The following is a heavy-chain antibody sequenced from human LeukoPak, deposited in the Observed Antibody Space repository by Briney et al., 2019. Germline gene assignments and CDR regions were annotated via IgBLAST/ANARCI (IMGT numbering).Heavy chain of an antibody. CDR2: ISSSSSYI. CDR1: GFTFSSYS. Sequence: GGSLRLSCAASGFTFSSYSMNWVRQAPGKGLEWVSSISSSSSYIYYADSVKGRFTISRDNAKNSLYLQMNSLRAEDTAVYYCAKALAGYSSSFAGYMDVWGKGTTVTVSS. CDR3: AKALAGYSSSFAGYMDV. J-gene: IGHJ6*03. D-gene: IGHD6-13*01. V-gene: IGHV3-21*01.